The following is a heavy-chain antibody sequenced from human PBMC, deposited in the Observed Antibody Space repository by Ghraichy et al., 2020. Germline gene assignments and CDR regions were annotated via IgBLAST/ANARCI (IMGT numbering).Heavy chain of an antibody. J-gene: IGHJ3*02. D-gene: IGHD3-22*01. CDR3: ARDTDGSGYYDDAFDI. Sequence: GGSLRLSCAASGFTFSSYWMSWVRQAPGKGLEWVANIKQDGSEKYYVDSVKGRFTISRDNAKNSLYLQMNSLRAEDTAVYYCARDTDGSGYYDDAFDIWGQGKMVTGSS. V-gene: IGHV3-7*03. CDR2: IKQDGSEK. CDR1: GFTFSSYW.